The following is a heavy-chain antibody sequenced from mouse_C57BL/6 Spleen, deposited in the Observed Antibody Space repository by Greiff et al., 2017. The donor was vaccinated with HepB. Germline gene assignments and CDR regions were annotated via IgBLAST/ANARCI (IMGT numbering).Heavy chain of an antibody. CDR2: IDPETGGT. CDR1: GYTFTDYE. CDR3: TRSSYDYEFAY. J-gene: IGHJ3*01. V-gene: IGHV1-15*01. Sequence: QVQLKESGAELVRPGASVTLSCKASGYTFTDYEMHWVKQTPVHGLEWIGAIDPETGGTAYNQKFKGKAILTADKSSSTAYMELRSLTSEDSAVYYCTRSSYDYEFAYWGQGTLVTVSA. D-gene: IGHD2-4*01.